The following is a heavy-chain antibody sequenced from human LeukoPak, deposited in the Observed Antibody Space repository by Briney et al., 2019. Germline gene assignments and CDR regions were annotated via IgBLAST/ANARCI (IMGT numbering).Heavy chain of an antibody. D-gene: IGHD3-10*01. CDR2: IYYSGST. Sequence: PSETLSLTCTVSGGSISSYYWSWIRQPPGKGLEWIGYIYYSGSTNYNPSLKSRVTISVDASKNQFSLKLNSVTAADTAVYYGARHFGRITMVRGGRLDVWGQGTTVTVSS. CDR1: GGSISSYY. CDR3: ARHFGRITMVRGGRLDV. V-gene: IGHV4-59*08. J-gene: IGHJ6*02.